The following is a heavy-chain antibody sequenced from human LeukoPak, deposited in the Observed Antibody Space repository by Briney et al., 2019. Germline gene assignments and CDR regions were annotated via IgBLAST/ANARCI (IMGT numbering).Heavy chain of an antibody. V-gene: IGHV4-59*08. J-gene: IGHJ4*02. CDR2: IYHTGNS. Sequence: SETLSLTCTVSGGSVSSDYWSWIRQPPGRGLEWIGYIYHTGNSDYNPSLKSRATISLDTSKNQFSLKLTSVTAADTAVYFCARHPFSSPFDYWGQGTLVTVSS. D-gene: IGHD2/OR15-2a*01. CDR1: GGSVSSDY. CDR3: ARHPFSSPFDY.